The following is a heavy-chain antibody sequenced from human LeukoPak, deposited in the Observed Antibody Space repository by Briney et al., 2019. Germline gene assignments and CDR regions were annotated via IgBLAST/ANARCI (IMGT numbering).Heavy chain of an antibody. D-gene: IGHD4-11*01. CDR3: AKDAAANVDYPYYFDY. CDR1: GFTVSDYS. CDR2: IRGSGVTT. Sequence: GGSLRLSCAASGFTVSDYSMAWVRQAPGKGLEWVSAIRGSGVTTYYADSVKGRFTISRDNSRTTLYLLMNSLRAEDTAVYYCAKDAAANVDYPYYFDYWGQGALVTVSS. V-gene: IGHV3-23*01. J-gene: IGHJ4*02.